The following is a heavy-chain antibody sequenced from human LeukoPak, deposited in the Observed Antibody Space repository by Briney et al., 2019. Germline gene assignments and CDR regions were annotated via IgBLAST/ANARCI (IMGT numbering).Heavy chain of an antibody. CDR3: ARNAYYDFIGVWMISSEYYYAMDV. CDR2: INPSGGST. D-gene: IGHD3-3*01. V-gene: IGHV1-46*01. Sequence: GASVKVSCKASGYTFSSYYMHWVRQAPGQGLEWMGIINPSGGSTSYAQKFQGRVTMTRDTSTSTVYMEVSSLRSEDTAVYYCARNAYYDFIGVWMISSEYYYAMDVWGQGTTVIVSS. J-gene: IGHJ6*02. CDR1: GYTFSSYY.